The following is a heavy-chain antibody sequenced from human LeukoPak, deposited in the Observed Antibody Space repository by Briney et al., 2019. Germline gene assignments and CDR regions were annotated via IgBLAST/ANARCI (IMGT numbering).Heavy chain of an antibody. V-gene: IGHV3-23*01. D-gene: IGHD6-19*01. Sequence: GGSLRLSCAASGFTFSSYAMSWVRQAPGKGPEWVSAISGSGGSTYYADSVKGRFTISRDNSKNTLYLQMNSLRAEDTAVYYCAKAGRSGSYYYYMDVWGKGTTVTVSS. CDR1: GFTFSSYA. CDR3: AKAGRSGSYYYYMDV. CDR2: ISGSGGST. J-gene: IGHJ6*03.